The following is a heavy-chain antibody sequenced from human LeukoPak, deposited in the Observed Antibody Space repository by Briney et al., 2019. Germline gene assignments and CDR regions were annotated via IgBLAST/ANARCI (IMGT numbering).Heavy chain of an antibody. D-gene: IGHD2-2*01. J-gene: IGHJ5*02. CDR3: ARYSCCSSTSCSNWFDP. Sequence: GGSLRLSCAASGFTFSSYSMHWVRQAPGKGLEGVAGISYDGSNKYYADSVKGRFTISRDNSKNTLYLQMNSLRAEDTAVYYCARYSCCSSTSCSNWFDPWGQGTLVTVSS. V-gene: IGHV3-30-3*01. CDR2: ISYDGSNK. CDR1: GFTFSSYS.